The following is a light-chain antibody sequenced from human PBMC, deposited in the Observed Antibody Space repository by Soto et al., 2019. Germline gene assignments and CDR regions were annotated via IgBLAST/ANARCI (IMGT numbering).Light chain of an antibody. CDR1: QSVSNNY. J-gene: IGKJ1*01. Sequence: EIVLTQSPGTLSLSPGARATLSCRASQSVSNNYLAWYQQKPGQPPRLLIYGASNRATGIPDRFSGSGSGTDFTLTISRLEPEDFAVYYCQQYGSSGTVGHGTKVDIK. CDR2: GAS. V-gene: IGKV3-20*01. CDR3: QQYGSSGT.